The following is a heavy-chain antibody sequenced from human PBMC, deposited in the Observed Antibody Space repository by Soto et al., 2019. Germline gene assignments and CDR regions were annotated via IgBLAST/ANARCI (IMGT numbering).Heavy chain of an antibody. J-gene: IGHJ4*02. CDR2: SIPILDVA. CDR3: ARDSGNQLLIDY. D-gene: IGHD2-2*01. Sequence: QVQLVQSGAEVKKLGSSVRVSCKASGDTFSTYTISWVRQAPGQGFEWLGRSIPILDVATYAQSFQGRVTITADKSTSTAYMELNSLRSEDTAVYYCARDSGNQLLIDYWGQGTLVTVSS. CDR1: GDTFSTYT. V-gene: IGHV1-69*08.